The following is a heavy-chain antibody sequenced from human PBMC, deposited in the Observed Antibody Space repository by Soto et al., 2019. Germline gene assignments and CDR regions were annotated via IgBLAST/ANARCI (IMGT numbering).Heavy chain of an antibody. V-gene: IGHV4-39*01. CDR1: GGSISSSSYY. Sequence: SETLSLTCTVSGGSISSSSYYWGWIRQPPGKGLEWIGSIYYSGSTYYNPSLKSRVTISVDTSKNQFSLKLSSVTAADTAVYYCARHGAGIASYYYYYGMDVWGQGTTVTVPS. D-gene: IGHD6-13*01. CDR2: IYYSGST. CDR3: ARHGAGIASYYYYYGMDV. J-gene: IGHJ6*02.